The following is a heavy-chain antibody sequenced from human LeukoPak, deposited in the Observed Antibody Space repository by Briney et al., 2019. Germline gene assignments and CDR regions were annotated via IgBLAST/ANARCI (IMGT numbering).Heavy chain of an antibody. CDR3: AKATWFGELGDY. CDR2: IYSGGST. J-gene: IGHJ4*02. V-gene: IGHV3-53*01. Sequence: GGSLRLSCAASGFTVSSNFMSWVRQAPGKGLEWVSVIYSGGSTYYADSVKGRFTISRDNSKNTLHLQMNSLRAEDTAVYYCAKATWFGELGDYWGQGTLVTVSS. CDR1: GFTVSSNF. D-gene: IGHD3-10*01.